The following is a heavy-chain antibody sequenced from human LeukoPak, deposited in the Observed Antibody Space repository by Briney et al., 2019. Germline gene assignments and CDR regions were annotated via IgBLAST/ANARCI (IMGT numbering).Heavy chain of an antibody. Sequence: PGGSLRLSCTASGFTFSSYAMSWVRQAPGKGLEWVSAISGGGGSTYYAGSVKGRFTISRDNSKNTLFLQMNSLRAEDTAVYYCVKDRGYSGYDPLDYWGQGTLVTVSS. CDR2: ISGGGGST. D-gene: IGHD5-12*01. CDR3: VKDRGYSGYDPLDY. V-gene: IGHV3-23*01. J-gene: IGHJ4*02. CDR1: GFTFSSYA.